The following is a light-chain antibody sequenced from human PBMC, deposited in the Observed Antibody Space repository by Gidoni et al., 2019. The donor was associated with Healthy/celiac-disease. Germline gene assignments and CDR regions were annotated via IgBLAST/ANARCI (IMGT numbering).Light chain of an antibody. Sequence: SYVLTQQPSVSVAPGKTARITCGGNNIGSKSVHWYQQKPGQAPVLVIYYDSDRPSGIPERFSGSNSGNTATLTISRVEAGDEADYYCQVWDSSSDHSYVFGTGTKVTVL. CDR1: NIGSKS. V-gene: IGLV3-21*04. CDR3: QVWDSSSDHSYV. J-gene: IGLJ1*01. CDR2: YDS.